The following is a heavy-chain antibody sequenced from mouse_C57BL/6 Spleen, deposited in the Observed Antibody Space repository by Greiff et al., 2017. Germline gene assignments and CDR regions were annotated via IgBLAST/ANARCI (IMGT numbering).Heavy chain of an antibody. Sequence: VQLQQPGAELVMPGASVKLSCKASGYTFTSYWMHWVKQRPGQGLEWIGEIDPSDSYTNYNQKFKGKSTLTVDKSSSTAYMQLSSLTSEDSAVYYGARRGYYGNYEAMDYWGQGTSVTVSS. CDR3: ARRGYYGNYEAMDY. J-gene: IGHJ4*01. CDR2: IDPSDSYT. CDR1: GYTFTSYW. V-gene: IGHV1-69*01. D-gene: IGHD2-1*01.